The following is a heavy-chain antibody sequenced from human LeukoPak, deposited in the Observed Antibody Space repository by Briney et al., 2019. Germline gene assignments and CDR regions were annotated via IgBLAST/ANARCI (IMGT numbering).Heavy chain of an antibody. Sequence: ASVKVSCKASGYTFTDYGVTWVRQAPGQGLEWMGWISANYAQRLTKYAQKFQGRVTMTTDTSTSTAYMELRSLRFDDMAVYYCARILRRRMAAAGTAYSYHMDVWGKGTTVTISS. CDR1: GYTFTDYG. J-gene: IGHJ6*03. V-gene: IGHV1-18*03. D-gene: IGHD6-13*01. CDR2: ISANYAQRLT. CDR3: ARILRRRMAAAGTAYSYHMDV.